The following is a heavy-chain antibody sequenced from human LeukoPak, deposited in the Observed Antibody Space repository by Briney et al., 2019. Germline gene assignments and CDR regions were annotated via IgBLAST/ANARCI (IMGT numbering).Heavy chain of an antibody. Sequence: SETLSLTCTVSGGSISGSYWSWIRQPPGKGLEWIGYIYSSGSTNYNPSLKSRLIMSVDTSKNQFSLKLSSVTAADTAVYYCARGIRRTTMVRGVAYNWFDPWGQGTLVTVSS. CDR3: ARGIRRTTMVRGVAYNWFDP. CDR1: GGSISGSY. CDR2: IYSSGST. J-gene: IGHJ5*02. V-gene: IGHV4-59*12. D-gene: IGHD3-10*01.